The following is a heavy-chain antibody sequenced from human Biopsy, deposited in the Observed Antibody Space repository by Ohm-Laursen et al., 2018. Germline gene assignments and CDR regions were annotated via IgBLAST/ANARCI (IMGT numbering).Heavy chain of an antibody. CDR1: GGPLSSYY. D-gene: IGHD1-14*01. Sequence: SETLSLTCTVSGGPLSSYYWSWIRQPAGKGLEGIGQIYTSGITNYNPSLKSQVTMSVDTSKIKFSLRVSHVTAADTAVYYCARDRVRRGWFDPWGQGTLVTVSS. CDR3: ARDRVRRGWFDP. V-gene: IGHV4-4*07. CDR2: IYTSGIT. J-gene: IGHJ5*02.